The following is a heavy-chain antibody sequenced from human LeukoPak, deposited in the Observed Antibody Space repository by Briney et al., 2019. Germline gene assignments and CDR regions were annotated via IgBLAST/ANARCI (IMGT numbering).Heavy chain of an antibody. Sequence: ASVKVSCKASGYTCTSYGISWVRQAPGQGLEWMGWISAYNGNTNYAQNPQGRVTMTTDTSTSTAYMELRSLRSDDTAVYYCAREICGGDCTTHFDYWGQGTLVTVSS. CDR2: ISAYNGNT. CDR1: GYTCTSYG. J-gene: IGHJ4*02. CDR3: AREICGGDCTTHFDY. V-gene: IGHV1-18*01. D-gene: IGHD2-21*02.